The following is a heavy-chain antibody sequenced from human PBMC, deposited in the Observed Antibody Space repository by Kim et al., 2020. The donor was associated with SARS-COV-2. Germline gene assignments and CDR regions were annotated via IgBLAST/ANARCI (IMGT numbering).Heavy chain of an antibody. CDR2: ISYDGSNK. J-gene: IGHJ4*01. Sequence: GGSLRLSCAASGFTFSSYGMHWVRQAPGKGLEWVAVISYDGSNKYYADSVKGRFTISRDNSKNTLYLRMNSLRAEDTAVYYCAKTGQPYSSGWYYFDYWG. CDR3: AKTGQPYSSGWYYFDY. V-gene: IGHV3-30*18. CDR1: GFTFSSYG. D-gene: IGHD6-19*01.